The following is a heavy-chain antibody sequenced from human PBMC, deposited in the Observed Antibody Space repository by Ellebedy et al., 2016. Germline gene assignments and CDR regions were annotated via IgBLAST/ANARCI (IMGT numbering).Heavy chain of an antibody. CDR1: GYSFTSYW. V-gene: IGHV5-51*01. D-gene: IGHD3-3*01. Sequence: KVSCXGSGYSFTSYWFGWVRQMPGKGLEWMGIIYPGDSDTRYSPSFQGQVTISADKSISTAYLQWSSLKASDTAIYYYARLTIFGVVIFEYWGQGTLVTVSS. J-gene: IGHJ4*02. CDR2: IYPGDSDT. CDR3: ARLTIFGVVIFEY.